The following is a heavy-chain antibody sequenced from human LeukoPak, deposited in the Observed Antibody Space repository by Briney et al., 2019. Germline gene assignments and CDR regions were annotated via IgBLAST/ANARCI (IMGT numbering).Heavy chain of an antibody. CDR1: RFSFSDYD. D-gene: IGHD3-10*01. J-gene: IGHJ6*03. Sequence: PGRSLRLSCRASRFSFSDYDMHWVRQAPGKGLEWVAVISYDGSRKHYGDSVKGRFTISRDNSKNTLYLQMNSLRAEDTAVYYCAKGVGGSANYYYMDVWGKGTTVTVSS. CDR3: AKGVGGSANYYYMDV. V-gene: IGHV3-30*18. CDR2: ISYDGSRK.